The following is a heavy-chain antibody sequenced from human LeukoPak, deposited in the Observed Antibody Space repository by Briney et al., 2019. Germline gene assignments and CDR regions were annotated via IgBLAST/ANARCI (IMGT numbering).Heavy chain of an antibody. V-gene: IGHV3-20*04. Sequence: GGSLRLSCAASGYTFNDYGVSWVRQAPTKGLEWISGITWSGAATAYADSVKGRFTLSRDNAKNSLFLKMNSLTAEDPALYYCARGFRDGPLYGMDVWGQGTTVTVSS. CDR3: ARGFRDGPLYGMDV. J-gene: IGHJ6*02. CDR1: GYTFNDYG. D-gene: IGHD2-21*01. CDR2: ITWSGAAT.